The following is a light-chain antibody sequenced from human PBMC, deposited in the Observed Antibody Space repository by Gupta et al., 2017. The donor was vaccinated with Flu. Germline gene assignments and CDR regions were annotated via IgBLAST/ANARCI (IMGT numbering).Light chain of an antibody. V-gene: IGKV1-5*03. CDR2: KAS. CDR3: QQYDSDPIS. J-gene: IGKJ2*01. CDR1: QNISNS. Sequence: PSTPSASIGDRVIITSRASQNISNSLAWYQQKRGKAPKLLIYKASKVENGVPSRFSGSGSGTDFTLTISSLQTDDFATYYCQQYDSDPISFGRGTKLEIK.